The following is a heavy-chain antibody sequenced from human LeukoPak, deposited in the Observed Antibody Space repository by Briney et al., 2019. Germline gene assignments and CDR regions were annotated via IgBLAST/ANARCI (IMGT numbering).Heavy chain of an antibody. Sequence: SETLSLTCTVSGYSISSGYYWGWIRQPPGKGLEWIGSIYHSGSTYYNPSLKSRVTISVDTSKNQFSLKLSSVTAADTAVYYCARVGDFSEAFDIWGQGTMVTVSS. CDR3: ARVGDFSEAFDI. CDR2: IYHSGST. D-gene: IGHD3-10*01. CDR1: GYSISSGYY. V-gene: IGHV4-38-2*02. J-gene: IGHJ3*02.